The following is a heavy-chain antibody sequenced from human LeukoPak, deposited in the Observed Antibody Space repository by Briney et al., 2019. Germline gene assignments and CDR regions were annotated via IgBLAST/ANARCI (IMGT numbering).Heavy chain of an antibody. D-gene: IGHD6-13*01. J-gene: IGHJ4*02. CDR1: GFSLSTSGVG. CDR2: IYWNDDK. Sequence: KESGPTLVKPTQTLTLTCTFSGFSLSTSGVGVGWIRQPPGKALEWLARIYWNDDKRYSPSLKSRLTITKDNSKNQVGLTMTNMDPVDTATYYYAHRREVGEQQLVPSYFDYRGQGTLVTVSS. V-gene: IGHV2-5*01. CDR3: AHRREVGEQQLVPSYFDY.